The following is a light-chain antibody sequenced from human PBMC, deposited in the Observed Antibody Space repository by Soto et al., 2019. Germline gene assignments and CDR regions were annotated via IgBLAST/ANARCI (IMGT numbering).Light chain of an antibody. Sequence: EIVLTQSPATLSLSPGERATLSFMASQSVSSYLAWYQQKPGQAPRLLIYDASNRATGIPARFSGSGSGTDFTLTISSLEPEDFAVYYCQQRSNWPTFGQGTRLET. CDR1: QSVSSY. V-gene: IGKV3-11*01. CDR3: QQRSNWPT. J-gene: IGKJ5*01. CDR2: DAS.